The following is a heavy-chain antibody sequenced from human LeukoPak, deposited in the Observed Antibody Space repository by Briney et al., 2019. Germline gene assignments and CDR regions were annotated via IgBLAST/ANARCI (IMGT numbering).Heavy chain of an antibody. CDR3: ARGADIVVVPAAITYYYGMDV. J-gene: IGHJ6*02. CDR2: FIPTFGTS. Sequence: ASVKVSCKASGGTFSSYAVAWVRQAPGHGLEWMGGFIPTFGTSTYAQKFQGRLTITAAASTSTAYMELSSLRSEDTAVYYCARGADIVVVPAAITYYYGMDVWGQGTTVTVSS. D-gene: IGHD2-2*01. V-gene: IGHV1-69*01. CDR1: GGTFSSYA.